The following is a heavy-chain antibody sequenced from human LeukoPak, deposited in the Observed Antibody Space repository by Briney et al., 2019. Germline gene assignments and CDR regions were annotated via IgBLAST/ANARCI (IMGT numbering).Heavy chain of an antibody. CDR3: ARGQYYDFWSGYWL. V-gene: IGHV3-30-3*01. CDR1: GFTFSSYA. CDR2: ISYDGSNK. Sequence: GGSLRLSCAASGFTFSSYAMHWVRQAPGKGLEWVAVISYDGSNKYYADSVKGRFTISRDNSKNTLYLQMNSLRAEDTAVYYCARGQYYDFWSGYWLWGQGTLVTVSS. D-gene: IGHD3-3*01. J-gene: IGHJ4*02.